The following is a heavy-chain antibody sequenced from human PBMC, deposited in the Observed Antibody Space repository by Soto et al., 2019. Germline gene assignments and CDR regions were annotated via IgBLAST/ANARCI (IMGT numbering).Heavy chain of an antibody. Sequence: QVQLVESGGGLVKPGGSLRLSCAASGFTFSDYYMSWIRQAPGKGLEWISYINSSSSYINYADSVKGRFTISRDNAKNSLYLQMNSLRAEDTAVYYCARIIAAAGGRRYFDLWGRGTLVTVSS. CDR2: INSSSSYI. CDR3: ARIIAAAGGRRYFDL. D-gene: IGHD6-13*01. CDR1: GFTFSDYY. V-gene: IGHV3-11*05. J-gene: IGHJ2*01.